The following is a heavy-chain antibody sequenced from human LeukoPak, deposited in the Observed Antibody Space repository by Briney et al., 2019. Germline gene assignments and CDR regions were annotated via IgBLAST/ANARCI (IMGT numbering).Heavy chain of an antibody. J-gene: IGHJ5*02. CDR2: INHSGST. CDR1: GGSFSGYY. Sequence: KPSETLSLTCAVYGGSFSGYYWSWIRQPPGKGLEWIGGINHSGSTNYNPSLKSRVTISVDTSKNQFSLKLSSVTAADTAVYYCARRLWYDFWICYSPLRWFDPWGQGTLVTVSS. CDR3: ARRLWYDFWICYSPLRWFDP. V-gene: IGHV4-34*01. D-gene: IGHD3/OR15-3a*01.